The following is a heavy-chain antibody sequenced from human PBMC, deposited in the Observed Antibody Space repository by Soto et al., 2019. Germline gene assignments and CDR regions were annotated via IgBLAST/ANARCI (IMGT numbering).Heavy chain of an antibody. Sequence: QVQLQESGPGLVKPSQTLSLTCTVSGDSINSGAHYWNWLRQYPGKGLEWMGYIYFTGSTYYNPTLKSRVTISIDTSKEQFSLNLSSVTAADTAVYYCARGTFTQGYDSSGNYYAWFDSWGQGTLVTVSS. CDR3: ARGTFTQGYDSSGNYYAWFDS. J-gene: IGHJ5*01. CDR1: GDSINSGAHY. V-gene: IGHV4-31*03. CDR2: IYFTGST. D-gene: IGHD3-22*01.